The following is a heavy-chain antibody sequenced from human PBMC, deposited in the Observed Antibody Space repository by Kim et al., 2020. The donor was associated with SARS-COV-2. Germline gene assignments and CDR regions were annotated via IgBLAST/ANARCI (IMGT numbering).Heavy chain of an antibody. CDR3: ARDLGTYGGNSYFDY. CDR2: IISSSTYI. J-gene: IGHJ4*02. V-gene: IGHV3-21*01. Sequence: GGSLRLSCAASGFTFSSYSMNWVRQAPGKGLEWVSSIISSSTYIYYADSVKGRFTISRDNAKNSLYLQMNSLRAEDTAVYYCARDLGTYGGNSYFDYWGQGTLVTVSS. CDR1: GFTFSSYS. D-gene: IGHD4-17*01.